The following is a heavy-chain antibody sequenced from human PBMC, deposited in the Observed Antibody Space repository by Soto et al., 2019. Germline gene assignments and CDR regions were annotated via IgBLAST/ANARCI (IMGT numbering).Heavy chain of an antibody. D-gene: IGHD5-12*01. V-gene: IGHV3-15*07. J-gene: IGHJ4*02. CDR2: IKSKTDGGTT. CDR3: SPHLTWILSY. Sequence: EVQLVESGGGLVKPGGSLRLSCATSGFTFTNAWMNWVRQAPGKGLEWVGRIKSKTDGGTTDYAAPVKGRFTISRDDSENKVYLQMNSRKTADTAVYYCSPHLTWILSYWGQGTLGTVYS. CDR1: GFTFTNAW.